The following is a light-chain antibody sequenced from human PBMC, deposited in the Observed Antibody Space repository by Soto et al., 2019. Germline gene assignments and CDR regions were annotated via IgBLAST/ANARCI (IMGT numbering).Light chain of an antibody. CDR1: QSISSW. Sequence: DIQMTQSPSTLSASVGDRVTITCRASQSISSWLAWYQQKPGKAPKLLIYDASSLESGVPSRFNGSGSGTEFTLTISSLQPDDFATYYCQQYNSYSTFGQGTKVDIK. V-gene: IGKV1-5*01. CDR2: DAS. J-gene: IGKJ1*01. CDR3: QQYNSYST.